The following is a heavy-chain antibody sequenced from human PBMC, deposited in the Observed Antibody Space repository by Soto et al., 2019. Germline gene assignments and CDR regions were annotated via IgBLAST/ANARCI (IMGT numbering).Heavy chain of an antibody. CDR2: IRSKAYGGTT. CDR1: GFTFGDYA. V-gene: IGHV3-49*03. CDR3: TRDPPDYYYGMDV. Sequence: GGSLSLSCTTSGFTFGDYAMSWFRQAPGKGLEWVGFIRSKAYGGTTEYAASVKGRFTISRDDSKSIAYLQMNSLKTEDTAVYYCTRDPPDYYYGMDVWGQGTTVTVSS. J-gene: IGHJ6*02.